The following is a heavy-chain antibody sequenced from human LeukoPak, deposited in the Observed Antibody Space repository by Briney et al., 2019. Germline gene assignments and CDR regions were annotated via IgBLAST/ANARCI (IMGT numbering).Heavy chain of an antibody. J-gene: IGHJ4*02. CDR2: INHSGST. Sequence: SETLSLTCAVYGGSFSGYYWSWIRQPPGKGLEWIGEINHSGSTNYNPSLKSRVTISVDTSKNQFSLKLSSVTAADTAVYYCARGEYSSSSISAGFGYWGQGTLVTVSS. CDR3: ARGEYSSSSISAGFGY. D-gene: IGHD6-6*01. V-gene: IGHV4-34*01. CDR1: GGSFSGYY.